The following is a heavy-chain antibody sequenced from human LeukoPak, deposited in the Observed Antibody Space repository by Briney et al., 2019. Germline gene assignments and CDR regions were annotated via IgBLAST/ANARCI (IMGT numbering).Heavy chain of an antibody. J-gene: IGHJ4*02. CDR3: ARDPRYYYDNSAFDY. V-gene: IGHV1-2*02. CDR2: INPNSGVT. CDR1: GYTFTDYY. D-gene: IGHD3-22*01. Sequence: ASVKVSCKASGYTFTDYYIHWVRQAPGRGLEWVGWINPNSGVTDYAQKFQGRVTMTRYTSISTAHMELSRLGSDDTAVYYCARDPRYYYDNSAFDYWGQGTLVTVSS.